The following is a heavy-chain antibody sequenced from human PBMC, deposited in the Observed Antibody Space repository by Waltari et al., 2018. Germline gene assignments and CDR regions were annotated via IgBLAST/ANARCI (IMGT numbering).Heavy chain of an antibody. Sequence: EVHLVESGGGLVQPGGSLRLSCAASGFTFTDYWMGWVRQAPGKGAEGGAYIHKDVSEEYYGDSVKGRFTISKDYAKNSLYLQMNSLRAEDTAVYFCARERRGQSGWYYFDFGGQGSLVTVSS. CDR3: ARERRGQSGWYYFDF. CDR1: GFTFTDYW. CDR2: IHKDVSEE. D-gene: IGHD6-19*01. J-gene: IGHJ4*02. V-gene: IGHV3-7*01.